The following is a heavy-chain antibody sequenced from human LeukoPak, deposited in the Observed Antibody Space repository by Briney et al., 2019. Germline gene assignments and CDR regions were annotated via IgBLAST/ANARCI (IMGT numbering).Heavy chain of an antibody. V-gene: IGHV3-30*18. D-gene: IGHD5-12*01. Sequence: GGSLRLSCAASGFTFSCYSMHWVRQAPGKGLDWVAVISYDGSNKYYADSVKGRFTISRDNSKNTLFLQMNSLRAEDTAVYYCAKGSSRVVATIHYWGQATLVTVSS. CDR1: GFTFSCYS. CDR3: AKGSSRVVATIHY. CDR2: ISYDGSNK. J-gene: IGHJ4*02.